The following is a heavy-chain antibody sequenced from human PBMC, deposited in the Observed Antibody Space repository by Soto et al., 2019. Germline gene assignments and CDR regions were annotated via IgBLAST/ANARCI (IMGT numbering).Heavy chain of an antibody. CDR3: ARPRTSWSEYFQH. J-gene: IGHJ1*01. Sequence: SVKVSCKASGGTFSSYAISWVRQAPGQGLEWMGGVIPIFGTANYAQKFQGRITITADESTSTAYMELSSLRSEDTAVYYCARPRTSWSEYFQHWGQGTPVTVSS. D-gene: IGHD2-2*01. CDR2: VIPIFGTA. CDR1: GGTFSSYA. V-gene: IGHV1-69*13.